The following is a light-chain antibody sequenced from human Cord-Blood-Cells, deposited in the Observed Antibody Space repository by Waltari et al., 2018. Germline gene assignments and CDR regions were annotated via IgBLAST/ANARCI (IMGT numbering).Light chain of an antibody. CDR1: QSVSSN. J-gene: IGKJ2*01. CDR2: GAS. V-gene: IGKV3-15*01. CDR3: QQYNNWPNT. Sequence: EIVMPQSLATLSVSPGERATLSCRASQSVSSNLAWYQQKPGQAPRLLIYGASTRATGIPARFSGSGSGTEFTLTISSLQSEDFAVYYCQQYNNWPNTFGQGTKLEIK.